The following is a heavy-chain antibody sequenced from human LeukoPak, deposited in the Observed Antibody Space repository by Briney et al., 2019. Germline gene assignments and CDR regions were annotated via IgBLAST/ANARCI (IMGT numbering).Heavy chain of an antibody. J-gene: IGHJ4*02. V-gene: IGHV4-39*07. CDR3: ARDRTTLGLDY. Sequence: SETLSLTCTVSGGSISSSSYYWGWIRQPPGKGLEWIGSIYYSGSTYYNPSLKSRVTISVDTSKNQFSLKLSSVTAADTAVYYCARDRTTLGLDYWGQGTLVAVSS. CDR1: GGSISSSSYY. CDR2: IYYSGST. D-gene: IGHD1-1*01.